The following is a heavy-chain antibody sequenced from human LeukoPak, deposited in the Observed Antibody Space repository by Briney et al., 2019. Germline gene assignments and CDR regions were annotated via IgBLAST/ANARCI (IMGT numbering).Heavy chain of an antibody. CDR1: GFTFSSYA. J-gene: IGHJ5*02. V-gene: IGHV3-30-3*01. CDR2: ISYDGSNK. Sequence: GGSLRLSCAASGFTFSSYAMHWVRQAPGKGLEWVAVISYDGSNKYYADSVKGRFTISRDNSKNTLYLQMNSLRAEDTAVYYCARDGFYGSGSYYPYDTFLYNWFDPWGQGTLVTVSS. CDR3: ARDGFYGSGSYYPYDTFLYNWFDP. D-gene: IGHD3-10*01.